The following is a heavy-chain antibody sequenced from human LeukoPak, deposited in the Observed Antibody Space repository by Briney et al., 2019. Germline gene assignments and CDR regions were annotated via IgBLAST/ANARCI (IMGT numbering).Heavy chain of an antibody. CDR1: GFTFSSYA. CDR3: AKHSSWYLFDY. Sequence: GGSLRLSCAASGFTFSSYAMSWVRQAPGKGLEWVSTITNGGGGTYYADSVKGRFTVSRDNSKNTLYLQMNSLRDEDTAIYHCAKHSSWYLFDYWGQGTLVTVSS. V-gene: IGHV3-23*01. CDR2: ITNGGGGT. D-gene: IGHD6-13*01. J-gene: IGHJ4*02.